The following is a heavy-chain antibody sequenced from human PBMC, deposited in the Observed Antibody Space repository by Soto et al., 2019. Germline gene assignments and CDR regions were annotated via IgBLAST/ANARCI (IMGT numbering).Heavy chain of an antibody. D-gene: IGHD2-21*01. CDR1: GGSFRTYA. CDR2: IIPMLAAP. V-gene: IGHV1-69*13. J-gene: IGHJ2*01. CDR3: ARVGPPSPSVIWFFDL. Sequence: SVKVSCKASGGSFRTYAINWVRQAPGQGLEWVGGIIPMLAAPTYAQKFQGRLTITADESTTTVYMELSSLTSEDTAVYYCARVGPPSPSVIWFFDLWGRGTLVTVSS.